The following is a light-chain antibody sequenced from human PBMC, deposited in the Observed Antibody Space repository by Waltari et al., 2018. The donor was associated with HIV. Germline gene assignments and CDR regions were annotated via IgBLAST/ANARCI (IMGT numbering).Light chain of an antibody. CDR1: TSDVGLYKF. Sequence: QSALPQPASVSESPGQSITISCTGTTSDVGLYKFVSWYQQYPGRAPKLLIYDVNNRPSGVSNRFSGSKSGDTASLTISGLRAEDEADYYCSSYTSINTRVFGTGTTVTVL. J-gene: IGLJ1*01. V-gene: IGLV2-14*03. CDR3: SSYTSINTRV. CDR2: DVN.